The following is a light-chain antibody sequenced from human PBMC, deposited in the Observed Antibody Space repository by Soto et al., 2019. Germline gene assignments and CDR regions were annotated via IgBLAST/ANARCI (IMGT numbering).Light chain of an antibody. CDR3: LQAGAFPLT. CDR1: QRIGTN. CDR2: SAS. V-gene: IGKV1-39*01. J-gene: IGKJ1*01. Sequence: DIQMTQSPSSLSASIGDRVTLTCRASQRIGTNLNWYQQRPGKAPKLLIHSASNLQSGVPSRFSGSGYGTDFTLTISSLQPEDSATYYCLQAGAFPLTLGQGTSVEIK.